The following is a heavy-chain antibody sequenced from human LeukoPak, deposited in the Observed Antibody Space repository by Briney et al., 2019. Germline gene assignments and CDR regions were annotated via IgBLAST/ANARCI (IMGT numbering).Heavy chain of an antibody. V-gene: IGHV1-18*01. CDR1: GYTFTSYG. J-gene: IGHJ4*02. CDR3: ARWRWYYDSSGYSD. CDR2: ISAYNGNT. D-gene: IGHD3-22*01. Sequence: GASVKVSCKASGYTFTSYGISWVRQAPGQGLEWMGWISAYNGNTNYAQKLQGRVTMTTDTSTSTAYMELWSLRSDDTAVYYCARWRWYYDSSGYSDWGQGTLVTVSS.